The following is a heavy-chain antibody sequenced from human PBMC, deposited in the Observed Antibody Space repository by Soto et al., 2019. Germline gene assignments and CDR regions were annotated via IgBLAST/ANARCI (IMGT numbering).Heavy chain of an antibody. CDR3: ARELERVFDY. CDR2: IAYDGRNK. V-gene: IGHV3-30*04. CDR1: VFTFSSYA. D-gene: IGHD1-1*01. Sequence: ESGGGVVQPGRSLRLSCAASVFTFSSYAMHWVRQAPGKGLEWVAVIAYDGRNKYYADSVKGRFTISRDNSKNTLYLQMNSLRIEDTAVYYCARELERVFDYWGQGTLVTVSS. J-gene: IGHJ4*02.